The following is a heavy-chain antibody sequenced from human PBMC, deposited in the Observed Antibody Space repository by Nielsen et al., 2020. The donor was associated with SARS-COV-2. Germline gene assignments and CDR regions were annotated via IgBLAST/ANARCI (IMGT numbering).Heavy chain of an antibody. D-gene: IGHD6-19*01. J-gene: IGHJ4*02. CDR1: GFTFDDYA. Sequence: SLKISCAASGFTFDDYAMHWVRQAPGKGLEWVSGINWNGGSTGYADSVKGRFTISRDNAKNSLYLQMNSLRAEDTALYYCAKLPDSSGLDYWGQGTLVTVSS. V-gene: IGHV3-9*01. CDR2: INWNGGST. CDR3: AKLPDSSGLDY.